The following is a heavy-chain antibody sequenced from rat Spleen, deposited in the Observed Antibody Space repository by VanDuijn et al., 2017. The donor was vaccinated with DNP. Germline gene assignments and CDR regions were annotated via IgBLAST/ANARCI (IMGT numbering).Heavy chain of an antibody. V-gene: IGHV3-1*01. CDR3: ARGLNYGGYKYYYWYFDF. CDR2: IHYSGST. CDR1: GYSITSNY. Sequence: EVQLQESGPGLVKPSQSLSLTCSVTGYSITSNYWAWLRKFPGNKMEWMGYIHYSGSTGYNPSLKGRISITRDTSKNQFLLQVNSVTTEDTATYYCARGLNYGGYKYYYWYFDFWGPGTMVTVSS. D-gene: IGHD1-11*01. J-gene: IGHJ1*01.